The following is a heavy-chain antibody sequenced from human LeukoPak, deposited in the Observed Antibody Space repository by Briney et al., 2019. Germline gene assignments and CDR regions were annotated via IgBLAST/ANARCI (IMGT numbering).Heavy chain of an antibody. V-gene: IGHV3-23*01. CDR1: AFTFTSYV. CDR3: AKAGQGDN. CDR2: IRGSGGST. Sequence: PGGSLRLSCAASAFTFTSYVMTWVRQAPGKGLEWVSRIRGSGGSTLYADSVKGRFTISRDKSKNTIYLQMNSLRAEDTVSYYCAKAGQGDNWGQGTLVIVSS. J-gene: IGHJ4*02.